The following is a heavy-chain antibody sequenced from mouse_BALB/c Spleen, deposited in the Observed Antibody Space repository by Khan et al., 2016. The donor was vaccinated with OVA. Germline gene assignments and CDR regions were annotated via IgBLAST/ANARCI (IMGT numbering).Heavy chain of an antibody. CDR1: GYSFSGYT. V-gene: IGHV1-34*02. Sequence: IQLVQSGSELVKPGPSMKISCKASGYSFSGYTMYWVKQSHGQNLEWIGLIYPNNGGTYYNQKFKGKATLTADTSSSTAYMELLSLTSDDSAVYYGARAGYGNPFAYWGQGTLVTVSA. CDR3: ARAGYGNPFAY. J-gene: IGHJ3*01. D-gene: IGHD2-10*02. CDR2: IYPNNGGT.